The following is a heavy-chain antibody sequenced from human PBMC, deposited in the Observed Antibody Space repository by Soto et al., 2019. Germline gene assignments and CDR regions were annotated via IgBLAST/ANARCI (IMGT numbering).Heavy chain of an antibody. CDR3: ARDLLRFLEWSPDRFSMDV. Sequence: GPSVKVSFKASVYTFTGYYMHWVRQAPGQGLEWMGWINPNSGGTNYAQKSQGWVTMTRDTSISTAYMELSRLRSDDTAVYYCARDLLRFLEWSPDRFSMDVWGQGTTVTVSS. J-gene: IGHJ6*02. D-gene: IGHD3-3*01. V-gene: IGHV1-2*04. CDR1: VYTFTGYY. CDR2: INPNSGGT.